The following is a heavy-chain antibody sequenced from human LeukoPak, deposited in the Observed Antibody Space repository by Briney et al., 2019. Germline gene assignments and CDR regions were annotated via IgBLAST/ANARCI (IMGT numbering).Heavy chain of an antibody. V-gene: IGHV1-2*02. Sequence: GASVKVSCKASGNTFTDYYVHWVRQAPGQGLEWMGWINPNSGATFYAQTFQGRVTMTRDTSINTVFVELNRLRSDDTAVYYCARGGIAAADDYWGQGTLVTVSS. CDR2: INPNSGAT. D-gene: IGHD6-13*01. CDR1: GNTFTDYY. J-gene: IGHJ4*02. CDR3: ARGGIAAADDY.